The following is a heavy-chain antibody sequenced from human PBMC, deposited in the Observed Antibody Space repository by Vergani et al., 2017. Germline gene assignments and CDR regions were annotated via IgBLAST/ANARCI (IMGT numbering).Heavy chain of an antibody. D-gene: IGHD2-2*01. J-gene: IGHJ4*02. V-gene: IGHV1-2*02. CDR2: INPNSGGT. CDR3: ARVGTSSNRDYFDY. Sequence: QVQLVQSGAEVKKPGASVKVSCKASGYTFTDYFMHWVRQAPGQGLEWMGWINPNSGGTNYAQKFQGRGTMTRDTSISTAYMEQSSLRSDDTAVYYCARVGTSSNRDYFDYWGQGTLVTVSS. CDR1: GYTFTDYF.